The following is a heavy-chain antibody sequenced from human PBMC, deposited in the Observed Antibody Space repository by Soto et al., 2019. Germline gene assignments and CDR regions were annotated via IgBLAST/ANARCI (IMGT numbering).Heavy chain of an antibody. CDR2: ISGSGGST. CDR1: GFTFSSYA. Sequence: PGGSLRLSCAASGFTFSSYAMSWVRQAPGKGLEWVSAISGSGGSTYYADSVKGRFTISRDNSKNTLYLQRNSLRAEDTAVYYCAKDRNLWFGALDYWGQGTLVTVSS. J-gene: IGHJ4*02. CDR3: AKDRNLWFGALDY. V-gene: IGHV3-23*01. D-gene: IGHD3-10*01.